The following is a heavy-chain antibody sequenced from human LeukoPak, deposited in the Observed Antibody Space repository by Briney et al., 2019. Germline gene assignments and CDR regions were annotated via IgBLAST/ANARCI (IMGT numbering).Heavy chain of an antibody. D-gene: IGHD3-22*01. V-gene: IGHV4-34*01. CDR2: INHSGST. Sequence: PSETLSLTCAVYGGSFSGYYWSWIRQPPGKGLEWIGEINHSGSTNYNPSLKSRVTISVDTSKNQFSLNLTSVTAADTAVYYCARGYYDSSAKTAFDIWGQGTMVTVSS. CDR1: GGSFSGYY. CDR3: ARGYYDSSAKTAFDI. J-gene: IGHJ3*02.